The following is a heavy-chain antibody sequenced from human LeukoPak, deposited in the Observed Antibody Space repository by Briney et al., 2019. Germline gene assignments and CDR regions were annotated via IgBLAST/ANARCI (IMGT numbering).Heavy chain of an antibody. V-gene: IGHV3-30*02. J-gene: IGHJ3*02. CDR3: ATGVGATTTDAFDI. CDR2: IRYDGSNK. CDR1: GFTFSSYG. Sequence: GGSLRLSCAASGFTFSSYGMHWVRQAPGKGLEWVAFIRYDGSNKYYADSVKGRFTISRDNSKNTLYLQMNSLRAEDTAVYYCATGVGATTTDAFDIWGQGTMVTVSS. D-gene: IGHD1-26*01.